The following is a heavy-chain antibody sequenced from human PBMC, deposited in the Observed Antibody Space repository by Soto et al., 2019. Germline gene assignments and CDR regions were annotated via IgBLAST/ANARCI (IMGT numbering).Heavy chain of an antibody. V-gene: IGHV3-23*01. D-gene: IGHD4-17*01. CDR1: GFTFSSYA. CDR2: ISGSGGST. CDR3: AKDEGGTTVRTFDC. Sequence: EVQLLESGGGLVQPGGSLRLSCAASGFTFSSYAMSWVRQAPGKGLEWVSAISGSGGSTYYADTVKGRFTISRDNSKNTLSLQMNRLRAEDTAVYYCAKDEGGTTVRTFDCWGQGTMVTVSS. J-gene: IGHJ4*02.